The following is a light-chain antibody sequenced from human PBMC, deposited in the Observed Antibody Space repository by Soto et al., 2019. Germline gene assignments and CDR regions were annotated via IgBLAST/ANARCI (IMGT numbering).Light chain of an antibody. J-gene: IGKJ2*03. CDR1: QSVNRN. CDR2: GAS. CDR3: QQSLITQYS. V-gene: IGKV1-39*01. Sequence: DIQMTQSPSTLSASVGDRVTITCQASQSVNRNLHWYQQRPGKAPKLLISGASSLQSGVPSRFSGSGSGTDFTLTISSLQPEDFATYYCQQSLITQYSFGQGTKLEIK.